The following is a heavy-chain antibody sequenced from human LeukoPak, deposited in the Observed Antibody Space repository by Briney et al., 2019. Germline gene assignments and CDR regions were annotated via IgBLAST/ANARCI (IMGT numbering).Heavy chain of an antibody. Sequence: PGRSLRLSCSASGFTFGDYAMSWVRQAPGEGLEWVGFIRSKAYGGTTEYAASVEGRFSISRDDSKSIAYLQMNSPKTEDTAVYYCSRDLNWSFGYWGQGILVTVSS. CDR1: GFTFGDYA. V-gene: IGHV3-49*04. D-gene: IGHD1-1*01. CDR3: SRDLNWSFGY. CDR2: IRSKAYGGTT. J-gene: IGHJ4*02.